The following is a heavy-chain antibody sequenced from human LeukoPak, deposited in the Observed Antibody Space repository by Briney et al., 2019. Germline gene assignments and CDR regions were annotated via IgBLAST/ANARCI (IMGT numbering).Heavy chain of an antibody. CDR2: INHSGST. CDR1: GGSFSGYY. Sequence: SETLSLTCAVYGGSFSGYYWSWIRQPPGKGLEWIGEINHSGSTNYNPSLKSRVTISVDTSKNQFSLKLSSVTAADTAVYYCARHKGYCSSTSCPKRHWFDPWGQGTLVTVSS. V-gene: IGHV4-34*01. D-gene: IGHD2-2*01. J-gene: IGHJ5*02. CDR3: ARHKGYCSSTSCPKRHWFDP.